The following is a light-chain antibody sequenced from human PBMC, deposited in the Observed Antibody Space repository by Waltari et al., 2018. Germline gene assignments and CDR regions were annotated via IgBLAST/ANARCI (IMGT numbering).Light chain of an antibody. V-gene: IGKV1-5*03. Sequence: DIQMTQSPSTLSASVGYRVTITCRASQSISSWLAWYQQKPGKAPKLLIYKASSLESGVPSRFSGSGSGTEFTLTISSLQPDDFATYYCQQYNSYSEFTFGPGTKVDIK. CDR2: KAS. CDR3: QQYNSYSEFT. CDR1: QSISSW. J-gene: IGKJ3*01.